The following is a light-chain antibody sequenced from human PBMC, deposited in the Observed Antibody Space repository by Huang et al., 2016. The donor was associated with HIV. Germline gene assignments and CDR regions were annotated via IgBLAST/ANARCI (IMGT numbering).Light chain of an antibody. CDR1: QDISTS. J-gene: IGKJ4*02. CDR3: QQLHAFPVT. CDR2: AAS. V-gene: IGKV1-9*01. Sequence: QLTQSPSFLSATVGDRVVITCRDSQDISTSLDWYQQKQGMAPKLLISAASKFQRGVSTRFSGASAGTYFTLIITSVQPEDVASYYCQQLHAFPVTFGRGTRLDI.